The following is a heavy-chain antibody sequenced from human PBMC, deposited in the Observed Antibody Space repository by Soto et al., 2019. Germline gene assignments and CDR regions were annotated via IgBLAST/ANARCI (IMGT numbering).Heavy chain of an antibody. J-gene: IGHJ4*02. CDR3: ARGAPGSYYDSSGPKRLDYCDY. D-gene: IGHD3-22*01. CDR1: GGTFSSYA. V-gene: IGHV1-69*01. Sequence: QVQLVQSGAEVKKPGSSVKVSCKASGGTFSSYAISWVRQAPGQGLEWMGGIIHSFGTANYAQKFQGRVTITADESTSTDYMALSSLSSEDTAVYYCARGAPGSYYDSSGPKRLDYCDYWGQGTLVTVSA. CDR2: IIHSFGTA.